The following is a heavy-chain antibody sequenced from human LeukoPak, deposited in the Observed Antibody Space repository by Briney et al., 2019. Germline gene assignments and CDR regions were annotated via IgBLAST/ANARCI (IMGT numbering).Heavy chain of an antibody. V-gene: IGHV4-4*07. CDR3: ATSASGRSRIAAAGADF. CDR1: GGSISSYY. CDR2: IYTSGST. J-gene: IGHJ4*02. D-gene: IGHD6-13*01. Sequence: HPSETLSLTCTVSGGSISSYYWSWIRQPAGKGLEWIGRIYTSGSTNYNPSLKSRVTISVDTSKNQFSLKLSSVTAADTAVYYCATSASGRSRIAAAGADFWGQGIQVTVSS.